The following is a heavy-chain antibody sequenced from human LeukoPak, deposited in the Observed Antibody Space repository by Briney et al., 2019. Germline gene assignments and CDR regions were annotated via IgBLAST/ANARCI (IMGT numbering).Heavy chain of an antibody. CDR2: ISSSGST. CDR3: ARGLGQQAAGTLWLWVNLDAFDI. D-gene: IGHD6-13*01. J-gene: IGHJ3*02. V-gene: IGHV4-61*02. CDR1: GDSISSGDYY. Sequence: PSQTLSLTCTVSGDSISSGDYYWSWIRQPAGKGLEWIGRISSSGSTNYNPSLKSRLTISVDTSKNQFSLKLTSVTAADTAVYYVARGLGQQAAGTLWLWVNLDAFDIWGQGTMVTVSS.